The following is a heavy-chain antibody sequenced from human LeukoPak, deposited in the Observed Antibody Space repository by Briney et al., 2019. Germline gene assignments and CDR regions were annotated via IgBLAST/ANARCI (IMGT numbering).Heavy chain of an antibody. Sequence: GGSLRLSCAPSGFTFSSYAMSWVRQAPGKGLEWVSAISGSGGSTYYADSVKGRFTISRDNSKNTLYLQMNSLRAEDTAVYYCARHTGEGSHFQHWGQGSLVTVSS. J-gene: IGHJ1*01. CDR2: ISGSGGST. V-gene: IGHV3-23*01. CDR1: GFTFSSYA. CDR3: ARHTGEGSHFQH. D-gene: IGHD3-16*01.